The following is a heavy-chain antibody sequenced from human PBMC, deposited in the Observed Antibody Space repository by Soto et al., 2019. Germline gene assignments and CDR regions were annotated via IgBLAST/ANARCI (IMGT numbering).Heavy chain of an antibody. D-gene: IGHD5-18*01. J-gene: IGHJ5*02. CDR3: ARMESFGSLNWFDP. CDR2: MNPGSGDT. V-gene: IGHV1-8*02. Sequence: ASVKVSCKASGYTFTNSDVSWVRQATGQGLEWMGWMNPGSGDTGYAQKFQGRVTMTRDISIATAYMELNSLTSEDKAIYYCARMESFGSLNWFDPWCQGPLVTVSS. CDR1: GYTFTNSD.